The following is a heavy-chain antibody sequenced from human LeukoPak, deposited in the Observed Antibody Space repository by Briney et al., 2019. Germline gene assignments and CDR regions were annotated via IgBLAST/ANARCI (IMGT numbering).Heavy chain of an antibody. Sequence: GGSLRLSCAASGFTFSNSAMSWVRPAPGRGLEWVSAISGSGGSTYYADSVKGRFTISRDNSKNTEYLQMNSLRADDTAVYYCARAPGGIAGYWGQGTLVTVSS. CDR1: GFTFSNSA. CDR3: ARAPGGIAGY. D-gene: IGHD3-16*01. CDR2: ISGSGGST. J-gene: IGHJ4*02. V-gene: IGHV3-23*01.